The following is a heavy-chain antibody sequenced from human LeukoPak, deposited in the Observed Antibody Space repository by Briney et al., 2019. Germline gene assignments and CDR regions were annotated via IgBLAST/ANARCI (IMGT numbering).Heavy chain of an antibody. CDR1: GFTFSSYA. V-gene: IGHV3-23*01. D-gene: IGHD5-24*01. CDR2: ISGSGGST. CDR3: ANDNEGKRWRVGGLNAFDI. J-gene: IGHJ3*02. Sequence: GGSLRLSCAASGFTFSSYAMSWVRQAPGKGLEWVSAISGSGGSTYYADSVKGRFTISRDNSKNTLYLQMNSLRAEDTAVYYCANDNEGKRWRVGGLNAFDIWGQGTMVTVSS.